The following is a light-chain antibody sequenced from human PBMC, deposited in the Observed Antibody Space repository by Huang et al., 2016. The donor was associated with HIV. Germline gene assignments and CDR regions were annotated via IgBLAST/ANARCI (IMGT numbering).Light chain of an antibody. CDR3: QQYGSSPYT. CDR1: QSVTSNY. Sequence: EIVLTQSPGTLSLSPGERATLSCRATQSVTSNYLAWYQQKPGQASRLFISGASTRATGIPDRFSGSGSGTDFTLTISRLESEDFEVYYCQQYGSSPYTFGQGTKLEIK. J-gene: IGKJ2*01. CDR2: GAS. V-gene: IGKV3-20*01.